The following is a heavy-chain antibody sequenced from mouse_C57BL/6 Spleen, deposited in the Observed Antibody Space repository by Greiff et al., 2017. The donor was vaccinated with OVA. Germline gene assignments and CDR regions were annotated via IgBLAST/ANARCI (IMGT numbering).Heavy chain of an antibody. CDR3: ARHRDGSSYYFDY. D-gene: IGHD1-1*01. CDR1: GFTFSSYG. V-gene: IGHV5-6*01. J-gene: IGHJ2*01. CDR2: ISSGGSYT. Sequence: DVQLVESGGDLVKPGGSLKLSCAASGFTFSSYGMSWVRQTPDKRLEWVATISSGGSYTYYTDSVKGRFTISRDKAKNTLYLQMSSLKTEDTAMYYCARHRDGSSYYFDYWGQGTTLTVSS.